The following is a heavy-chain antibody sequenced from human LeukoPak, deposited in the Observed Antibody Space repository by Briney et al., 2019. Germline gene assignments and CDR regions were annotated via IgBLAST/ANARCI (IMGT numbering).Heavy chain of an antibody. Sequence: SETLSLTCTVSGGSISSGDYYWSWIRQPPGKGLEWIGYIYYSGSTYYNPSLKSRVTISVDTSKNQFSLKLSSVTAADTAVYYCARVGYDSSGQHAFDIWGQGTMVTVSS. D-gene: IGHD3-22*01. V-gene: IGHV4-30-4*08. CDR1: GGSISSGDYY. CDR2: IYYSGST. J-gene: IGHJ3*02. CDR3: ARVGYDSSGQHAFDI.